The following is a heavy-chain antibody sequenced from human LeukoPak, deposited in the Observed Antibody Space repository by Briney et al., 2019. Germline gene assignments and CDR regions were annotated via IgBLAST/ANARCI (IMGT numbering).Heavy chain of an antibody. V-gene: IGHV3-21*01. D-gene: IGHD3-9*01. CDR3: ARDATQYLRYGYFDY. CDR1: GFTFSSSA. J-gene: IGHJ4*02. CDR2: INQISSHI. Sequence: PGGSLRLSCAASGFTFSSSAMNWVRQAPGKGLEWVSSINQISSHIYYAESVRGRISISRDNAKNSVYLQMNSLRAEDTAIYYCARDATQYLRYGYFDYWGPGILVTVSS.